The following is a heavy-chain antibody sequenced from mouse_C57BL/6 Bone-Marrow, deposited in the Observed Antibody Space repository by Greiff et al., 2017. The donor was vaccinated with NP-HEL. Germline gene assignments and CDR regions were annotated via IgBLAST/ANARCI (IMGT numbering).Heavy chain of an antibody. D-gene: IGHD1-1*01. CDR1: GYTFTRYL. CDR3: ARYYYGSSSFDY. Sequence: QVQLQQPGAELVKPGASVKLSCKASGYTFTRYLMHWVKQRPGRGLEWIGRLDPNSGGTKYNEKFKSKATLTVDKPSSTAYMPLNSLTSEDSAVYYCARYYYGSSSFDYWGQGTTLTVSS. CDR2: LDPNSGGT. V-gene: IGHV1-72*01. J-gene: IGHJ2*01.